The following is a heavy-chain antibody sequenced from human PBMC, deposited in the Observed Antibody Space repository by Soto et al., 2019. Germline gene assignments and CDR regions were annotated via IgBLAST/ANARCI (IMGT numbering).Heavy chain of an antibody. CDR2: ISYDGSNK. CDR3: AREEGITMIVVALDY. Sequence: GGSLRLSCAASGFTFSSYAMHWVRQAPGKGLEWVAVISYDGSNKYYADSVKGRFIISRDNSKNTLYLQMNSLRAEDTAVYYCAREEGITMIVVALDYWGQGTLVTVSS. V-gene: IGHV3-30-3*01. CDR1: GFTFSSYA. J-gene: IGHJ4*02. D-gene: IGHD3-22*01.